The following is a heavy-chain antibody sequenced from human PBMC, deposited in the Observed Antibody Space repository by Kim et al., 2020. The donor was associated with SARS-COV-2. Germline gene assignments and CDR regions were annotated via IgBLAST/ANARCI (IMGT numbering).Heavy chain of an antibody. D-gene: IGHD7-27*01. CDR1: GFTFTNAW. Sequence: GGSLRLSCTGSGFTFTNAWMSWVRQAPGKGLEWVGRIKSQVDGGKSDHAAPVKGRFTISRDDSKDSLFLQMNSLKIEDTAVYYCATEYWGAFNYWGQGTLVTVSS. J-gene: IGHJ4*02. CDR2: IKSQVDGGKS. CDR3: ATEYWGAFNY. V-gene: IGHV3-15*01.